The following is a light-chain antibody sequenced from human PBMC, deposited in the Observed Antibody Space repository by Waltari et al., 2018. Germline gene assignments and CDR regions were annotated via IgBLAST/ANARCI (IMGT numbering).Light chain of an antibody. V-gene: IGKV3-20*01. J-gene: IGKJ1*01. Sequence: IVLTQSPGTLSLSPGERATLSCRASQSVGRTLAWYQQKPGQAPRLLIYGASNRATGTPDRFSGSGSGTDFSLTISSLDPADFAVDYCQHYVRLPVAFGQG. CDR2: GAS. CDR3: QHYVRLPVA. CDR1: QSVGRT.